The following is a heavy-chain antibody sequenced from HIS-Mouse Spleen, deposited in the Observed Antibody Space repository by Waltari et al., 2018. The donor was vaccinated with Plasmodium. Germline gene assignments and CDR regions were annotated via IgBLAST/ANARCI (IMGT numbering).Heavy chain of an antibody. V-gene: IGHV4-39*01. CDR3: ARRGGSYYYFDY. CDR2: IYYSGST. D-gene: IGHD1-26*01. J-gene: IGHJ4*02. CDR1: VGSLSSSSYY. Sequence: QLQLQESGPGLVKPSETLSLTCPVSVGSLSSSSYYWGWIRQPPGKGLEWIGSIYYSGSTYYNPSLKSRVTISVDTSKNQFSLKLSSVTAADTAVYYCARRGGSYYYFDYWGQGTLVTVSS.